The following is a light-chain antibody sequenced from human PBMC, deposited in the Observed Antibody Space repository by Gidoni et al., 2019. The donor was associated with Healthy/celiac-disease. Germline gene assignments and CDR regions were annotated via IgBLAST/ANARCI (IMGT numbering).Light chain of an antibody. Sequence: DIQMTQSPSSLSASVGDRVTITCRPTQRISNYLVSYQQKPEEVPKLLIYAASTLLSGVPSRFGGGGSRTDFTLTISRLQPEDVATYYCQKYNNAPPFGQGTQLEIK. V-gene: IGKV1-27*01. J-gene: IGKJ5*01. CDR3: QKYNNAPP. CDR2: AAS. CDR1: QRISNY.